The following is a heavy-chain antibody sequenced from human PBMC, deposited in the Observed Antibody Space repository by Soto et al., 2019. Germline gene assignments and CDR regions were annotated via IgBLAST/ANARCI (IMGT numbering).Heavy chain of an antibody. D-gene: IGHD6-19*01. CDR3: TTAPGIAQAGDAFDI. CDR2: IKSKTVGGTT. V-gene: IGHV3-15*07. CDR1: GFTFSNAW. J-gene: IGHJ3*02. Sequence: GGSLRLSCAASGFTFSNAWMNWVRQAPGKGLEWVGRIKSKTVGGTTDYAAPVKGRFTISRDDSKNTLYLQMNSLKTEDTAVYYCTTAPGIAQAGDAFDIWGQGTMVTVSS.